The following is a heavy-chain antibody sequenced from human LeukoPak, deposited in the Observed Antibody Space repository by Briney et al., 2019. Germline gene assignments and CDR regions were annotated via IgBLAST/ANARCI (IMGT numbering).Heavy chain of an antibody. CDR2: INPNSGDT. CDR1: GYTFTGYY. D-gene: IGHD3-3*01. J-gene: IGHJ5*02. CDR3: ARGSDSDFWSGYQAYFGP. V-gene: IGHV1-2*02. Sequence: ASVKVPCKTSGYTFTGYYLQWVRQAPGQGLEWMGWINPNSGDTNHAQKFQGRVTMTRDTSISTAFMELSSLTSDDTAVYYCARGSDSDFWSGYQAYFGPWGQGTLVTVSS.